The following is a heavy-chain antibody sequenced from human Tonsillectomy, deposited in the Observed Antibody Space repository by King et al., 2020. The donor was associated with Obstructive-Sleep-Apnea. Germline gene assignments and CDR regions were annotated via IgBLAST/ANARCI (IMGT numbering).Heavy chain of an antibody. CDR2: IYYSGST. V-gene: IGHV4-31*03. CDR3: ARAGSWETVPDFDY. J-gene: IGHJ4*02. Sequence: VQLQESGPGLVKPSQTLSLTCTVSGGSISSGGYYWSWIRQHPGKGLEWIGYIYYSGSTYSNPSLNSRVTISVDTSKNQFSLKLSSVTAADTAVYYCARAGSWETVPDFDYWGQGTLVTVSS. CDR1: GGSISSGGYY. D-gene: IGHD1-26*01.